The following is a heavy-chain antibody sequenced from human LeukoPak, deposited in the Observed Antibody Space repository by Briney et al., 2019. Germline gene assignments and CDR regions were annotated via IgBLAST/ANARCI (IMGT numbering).Heavy chain of an antibody. D-gene: IGHD3-10*01. CDR1: GGSISSGGYS. V-gene: IGHV4-30-2*05. CDR2: IYHSGST. CDR3: ARVNSGSYYGPPYYFDY. J-gene: IGHJ4*02. Sequence: SETLSLTCAVSGGSISSGGYSWSWIRQPPGKGLDWIGYIYHSGSTYYNPSLKSRVTISVDTSKNQFSLKLSSVTAADTAVYYCARVNSGSYYGPPYYFDYWGQGTLVTVSS.